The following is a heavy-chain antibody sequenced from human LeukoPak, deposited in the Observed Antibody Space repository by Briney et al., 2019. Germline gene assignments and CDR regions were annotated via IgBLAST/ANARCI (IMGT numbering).Heavy chain of an antibody. CDR3: AKEGIGAAGRRFDC. V-gene: IGHV3-23*01. Sequence: GGSLRLSCAASGISFSGNWMGWVRQAPGKGLQWVSSIANTGGNTYYADSVRGRFTISRDNSKNTLYLQMNSLRDEDTAVYYCAKEGIGAAGRRFDCWGQGTPVTVSS. J-gene: IGHJ4*02. D-gene: IGHD6-13*01. CDR2: IANTGGNT. CDR1: GISFSGNW.